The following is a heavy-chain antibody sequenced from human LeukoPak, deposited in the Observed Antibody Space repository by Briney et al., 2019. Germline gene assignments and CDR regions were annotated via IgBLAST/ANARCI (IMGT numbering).Heavy chain of an antibody. J-gene: IGHJ3*02. Sequence: PGGSLRLSCAASGFIFGSYGMSWVRQAPGNGLEWVSAISGSGGGTYYADSVKGRFTISRDNSKNTLTLQMNSLRAEDTAVFYCARSIYGSGSYYAFDIWGQGQWSPSPQ. CDR1: GFIFGSYG. V-gene: IGHV3-23*01. CDR3: ARSIYGSGSYYAFDI. D-gene: IGHD3-10*01. CDR2: ISGSGGGT.